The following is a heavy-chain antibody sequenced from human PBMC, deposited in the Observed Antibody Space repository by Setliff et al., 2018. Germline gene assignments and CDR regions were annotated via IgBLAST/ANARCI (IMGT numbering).Heavy chain of an antibody. J-gene: IGHJ4*02. CDR2: ISAYNGNT. CDR3: ARGRRGVRGVIVTFDY. Sequence: ASVKVSCKASGYTFTSYGISWVRQAPGQGLEWMGWISAYNGNTNYAQKLQGRVTMTTDTSTSTAYMELRSLRSDDTAVYYCARGRRGVRGVIVTFDYWGQGTLVTVSS. CDR1: GYTFTSYG. V-gene: IGHV1-18*01. D-gene: IGHD3-10*01.